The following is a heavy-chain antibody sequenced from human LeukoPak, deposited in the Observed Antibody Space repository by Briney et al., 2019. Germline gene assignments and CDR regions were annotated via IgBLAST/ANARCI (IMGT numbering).Heavy chain of an antibody. D-gene: IGHD3-10*01. CDR3: ARGTSMVRGVRDDAFDL. CDR1: GGSISSSSYY. J-gene: IGHJ3*01. Sequence: SETLSLTCTVSGGSISSSSYYWGWIRQPPGKGLEWIGSIYYSGSTYYNPSLKSRVTISVDTSKNQFSLKLRSVTAADTAVFYCARGTSMVRGVRDDAFDLWGQGTMVTVSS. CDR2: IYYSGST. V-gene: IGHV4-39*07.